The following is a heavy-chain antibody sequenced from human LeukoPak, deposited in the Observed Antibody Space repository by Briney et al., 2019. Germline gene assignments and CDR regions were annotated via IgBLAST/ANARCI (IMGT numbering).Heavy chain of an antibody. J-gene: IGHJ6*03. V-gene: IGHV1-69*05. Sequence: SVKVSCKASGGTFSSYAISWVRQAPGQGLEWMGGIIPIFGTANYAQKFQGRVTITTDESTSTAYMELSSLRSEDTAVYYCASHIAAAGTDYYYYMDVWGKGTTVTVSS. CDR1: GGTFSSYA. CDR3: ASHIAAAGTDYYYYMDV. D-gene: IGHD6-13*01. CDR2: IIPIFGTA.